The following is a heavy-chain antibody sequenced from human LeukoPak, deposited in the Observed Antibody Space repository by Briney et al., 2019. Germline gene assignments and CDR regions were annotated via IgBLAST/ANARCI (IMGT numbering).Heavy chain of an antibody. Sequence: SETLSLTCTVSGGSISSGGYYWSWIRQPPGKGLEWIGYIYHSGSTYYNPSLKSRVTISVDRSKNQFSLKLSSVTAADTAVYYCARTSLGAGSSTSVYFDYWGQGTLVTVSS. J-gene: IGHJ4*02. CDR2: IYHSGST. CDR3: ARTSLGAGSSTSVYFDY. CDR1: GGSISSGGYY. V-gene: IGHV4-30-2*01. D-gene: IGHD2-2*01.